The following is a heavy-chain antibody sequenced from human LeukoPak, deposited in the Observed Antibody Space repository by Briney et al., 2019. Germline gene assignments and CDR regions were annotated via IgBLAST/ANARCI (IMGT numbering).Heavy chain of an antibody. CDR3: AKAPRGAVTTFDY. CDR1: GFTFSSYA. V-gene: IGHV3-23*01. J-gene: IGHJ4*02. CDR2: ISGSGGNS. Sequence: GGSLRLSCAASGFTFSSYAMSWVRQAPGKGLEWVSAISGSGGNSYYADSVKGRFTISRDNSKNTLSLQMNSLRAEDTAIYYCAKAPRGAVTTFDYWGQGTLVTVSS. D-gene: IGHD4-11*01.